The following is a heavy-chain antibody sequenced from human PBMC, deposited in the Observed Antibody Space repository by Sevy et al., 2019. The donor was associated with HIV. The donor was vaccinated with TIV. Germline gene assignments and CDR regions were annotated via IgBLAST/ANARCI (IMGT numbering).Heavy chain of an antibody. CDR1: GGSISSSSYD. CDR2: MYSSGNT. D-gene: IGHD2-21*01. CDR3: ARQGGIVDRAFDY. Sequence: SETLSLTCTVSGGSISSSSYDWGCIRQPPGKGLEWILSMYSSGNTYYNPSLKGQGTIFVDTSKSQISLKLTSETAAATDVDYCARQGGIVDRAFDYWGQGTLVTVSS. J-gene: IGHJ4*02. V-gene: IGHV4-39*01.